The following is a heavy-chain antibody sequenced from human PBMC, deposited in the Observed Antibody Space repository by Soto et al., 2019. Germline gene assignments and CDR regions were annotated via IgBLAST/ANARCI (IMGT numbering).Heavy chain of an antibody. V-gene: IGHV4-59*01. CDR3: ALRSMAVVPEY. Sequence: QVQLQESGPGLVKPSETLSLTCAVSGDSFSSYYCMWVRQPPGKGLESIGYLYYGRSANYNPSLKSRVTLSVDTSTNQCSLTLSSTTAADTAVYYCALRSMAVVPEYWGQGTLVTVSS. CDR1: GDSFSSYY. D-gene: IGHD3-22*01. J-gene: IGHJ4*02. CDR2: LYYGRSA.